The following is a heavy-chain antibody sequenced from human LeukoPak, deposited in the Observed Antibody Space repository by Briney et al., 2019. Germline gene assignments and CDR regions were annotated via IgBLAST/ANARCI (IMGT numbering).Heavy chain of an antibody. CDR1: GGSFSGYY. D-gene: IGHD5-18*01. J-gene: IGHJ5*02. Sequence: TSETLSLTCAVYGGSFSGYYWSWIRQPPGKGLEWIGEINHSGSTNYNPSLKSRVTISVDTSKNQFSLKLSSVTAADTAVYYCARRRIGYAGWFDPWGQGTLVTVSS. CDR3: ARRRIGYAGWFDP. V-gene: IGHV4-34*01. CDR2: INHSGST.